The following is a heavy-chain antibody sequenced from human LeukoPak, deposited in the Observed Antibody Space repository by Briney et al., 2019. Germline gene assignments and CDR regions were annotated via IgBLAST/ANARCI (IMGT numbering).Heavy chain of an antibody. Sequence: GGSLRLSCAASGFTFDDYAMHWVRQAPGKGLEWVSSISSSSNYIYYADSVKGRFTISRGNAKNSVYLQMNSLRAEDTAVYYCARDVYTSGYLGRFDYWGQGTRVTVSS. CDR3: ARDVYTSGYLGRFDY. J-gene: IGHJ4*02. CDR2: ISSSSNYI. D-gene: IGHD3-22*01. CDR1: GFTFDDYA. V-gene: IGHV3-21*01.